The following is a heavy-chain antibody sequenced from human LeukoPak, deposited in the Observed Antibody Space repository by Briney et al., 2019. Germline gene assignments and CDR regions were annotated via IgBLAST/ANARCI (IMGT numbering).Heavy chain of an antibody. D-gene: IGHD3-10*01. CDR2: IYCSGST. CDR3: ARDSGTTGEVKFDP. Sequence: SETLSLTCTVSGGSISSYYWSWIRQPPGKGLEWIGYIYCSGSTNYNPSLKSRITMSLDTSKNQFSLRLSSVTAADTAVYYCARDSGTTGEVKFDPWGQGTLVTVSS. CDR1: GGSISSYY. J-gene: IGHJ5*02. V-gene: IGHV4-59*12.